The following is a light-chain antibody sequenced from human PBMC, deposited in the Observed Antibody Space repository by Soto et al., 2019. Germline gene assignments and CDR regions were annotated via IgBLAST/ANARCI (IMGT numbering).Light chain of an antibody. Sequence: QSVLTQPPSASRTPGQRVTISCSGSSSNIGSNTVNWYQQLPGTAPKLLIYGNNQRPSGVPDRFSGSKSGTSASLAISGLQSEDEADYYCAAWDASLNGWVFGGGTKLTVL. CDR2: GNN. CDR1: SSNIGSNT. CDR3: AAWDASLNGWV. V-gene: IGLV1-44*01. J-gene: IGLJ3*02.